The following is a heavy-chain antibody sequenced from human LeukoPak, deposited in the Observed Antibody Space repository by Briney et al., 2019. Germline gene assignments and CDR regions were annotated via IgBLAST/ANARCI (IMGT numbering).Heavy chain of an antibody. CDR1: GFTFSSYW. Sequence: GGSLRLSCAASGFTFSSYWMSWVRQAPGKGLEWVANIKQDGSEKYYVDSVKGRFTTSRDNAKNSLYLQMNSLRVEDTAIYYCVRDIGYGDYWGQGTVVTVSS. CDR3: VRDIGYGDY. D-gene: IGHD5-12*01. CDR2: IKQDGSEK. J-gene: IGHJ4*02. V-gene: IGHV3-7*01.